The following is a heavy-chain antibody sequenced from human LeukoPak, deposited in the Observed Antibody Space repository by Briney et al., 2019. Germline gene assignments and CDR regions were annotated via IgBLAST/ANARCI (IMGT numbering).Heavy chain of an antibody. CDR3: ARDRHLTIFGVGGPPDYYYYYYMDV. Sequence: SETLSLTCTVSGGSISSYYWSWIRQPAGKGLEWIGRVYTSGSTNYNPSLKNRVTMSVDTSKNQFSLKLSSVTAADTAVYYCARDRHLTIFGVGGPPDYYYYYYMDVWGKGTTVTVSS. J-gene: IGHJ6*03. CDR1: GGSISSYY. V-gene: IGHV4-4*07. D-gene: IGHD3-3*01. CDR2: VYTSGST.